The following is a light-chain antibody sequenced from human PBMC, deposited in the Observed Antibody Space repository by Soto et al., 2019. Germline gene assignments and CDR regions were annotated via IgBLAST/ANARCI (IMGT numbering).Light chain of an antibody. CDR1: QTISSW. J-gene: IGKJ1*01. CDR2: KAS. CDR3: QQYHDWPPWT. V-gene: IGKV1-5*03. Sequence: DIQMTQSPSTLSGSVGDRVTITCRASQTISSWLAWYQQKPGKAPKLLIYKASTLKSGVPSRFSGSGSGTEFTLTISSLKSEDFAVYYCQQYHDWPPWTFGQGTKVDI.